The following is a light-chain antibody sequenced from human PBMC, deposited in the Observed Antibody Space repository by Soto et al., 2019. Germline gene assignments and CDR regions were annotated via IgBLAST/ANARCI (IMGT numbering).Light chain of an antibody. CDR3: HQYYATPYT. CDR2: WAS. J-gene: IGKJ2*01. Sequence: DIVMTQSPDSLAVSLGERATINCKSSQSVLYSPNNKNQLAWYQQKPGQPPKLLIYWASTRDSGVPDRFSGSGSGTDFSLTISSLQAEDVAVYYCHQYYATPYTFGQGTKLEIK. CDR1: QSVLYSPNNKNQ. V-gene: IGKV4-1*01.